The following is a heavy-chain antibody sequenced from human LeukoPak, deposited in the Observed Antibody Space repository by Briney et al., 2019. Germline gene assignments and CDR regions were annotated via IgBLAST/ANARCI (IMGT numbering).Heavy chain of an antibody. CDR1: GGSISTTNW. J-gene: IGHJ4*02. Sequence: SETLSLTCGVSGGSISTTNWWTWVRQPPGEGLEWIGEVHLSGRTHYNPSLESRVTMSVDMSENHISLRLTSVTAADTAVYYCAREGGPYRPLDYSGQGTLVAVSS. CDR2: VHLSGRT. V-gene: IGHV4-4*02. CDR3: AREGGPYRPLDY.